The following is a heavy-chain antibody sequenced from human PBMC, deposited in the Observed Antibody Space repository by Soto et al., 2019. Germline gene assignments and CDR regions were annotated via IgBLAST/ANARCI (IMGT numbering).Heavy chain of an antibody. V-gene: IGHV3-23*01. CDR2: ISGSGGST. Sequence: EVQLLESGGGLVQPGGSLRLSCAASGFTFSSYAMSWVRQAPGKGLEWVSAISGSGGSTYYADSVKGRFTISRDNSKNTLYLQMNSLRAEDTAVYYCAKEPQVLRFLEWVPRKYIDYWGQGTLVTVSS. D-gene: IGHD3-3*01. CDR3: AKEPQVLRFLEWVPRKYIDY. CDR1: GFTFSSYA. J-gene: IGHJ4*02.